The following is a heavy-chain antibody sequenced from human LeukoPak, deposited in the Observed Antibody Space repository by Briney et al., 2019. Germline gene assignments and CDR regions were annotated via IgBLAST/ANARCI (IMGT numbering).Heavy chain of an antibody. Sequence: GRSLRLSCAASGFTFDDYAMHWVRQAPGMGLEWVSGISWNSGSIGYADSVKGRFTISRDNAKNPLYLQMNSLRAEDTALYYCAKTPDYGDDYYFDYWGQGTLVTVSS. CDR2: ISWNSGSI. CDR1: GFTFDDYA. V-gene: IGHV3-9*01. CDR3: AKTPDYGDDYYFDY. D-gene: IGHD4-17*01. J-gene: IGHJ4*02.